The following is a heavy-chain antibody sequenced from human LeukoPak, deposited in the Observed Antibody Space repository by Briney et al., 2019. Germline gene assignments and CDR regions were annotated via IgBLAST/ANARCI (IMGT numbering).Heavy chain of an antibody. Sequence: GASVKVSCKASGYTFTGYYMHWVRQAPGQGLEWMGWINPNSGGTNYAQKFQGRVTMTRDTSISTTYMELSRLRSDDMAVYYCARGDVTGTTFYYYYYGMDVWGQGTTVTVSS. CDR1: GYTFTGYY. CDR2: INPNSGGT. J-gene: IGHJ6*02. CDR3: ARGDVTGTTFYYYYYGMDV. V-gene: IGHV1-2*02. D-gene: IGHD1-7*01.